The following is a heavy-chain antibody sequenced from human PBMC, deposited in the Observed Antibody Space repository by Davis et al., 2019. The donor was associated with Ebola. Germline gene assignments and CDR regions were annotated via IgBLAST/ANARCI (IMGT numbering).Heavy chain of an antibody. J-gene: IGHJ4*02. D-gene: IGHD3-10*01. CDR2: INPSGGST. V-gene: IGHV1-46*01. CDR3: ARGFITMVRGDLYYFDY. CDR1: GYTFTSYY. Sequence: AASVKVSCKASGYTFTSYYMHWVRQAPGQGLEWMGIINPSGGSTSYAQKFQGRVTMTRDTSTSTVYTELSSLRSEDTAVYYCARGFITMVRGDLYYFDYWGQGTLVTVSS.